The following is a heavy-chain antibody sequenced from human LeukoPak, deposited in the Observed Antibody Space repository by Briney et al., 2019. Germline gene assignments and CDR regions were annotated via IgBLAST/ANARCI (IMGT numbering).Heavy chain of an antibody. J-gene: IGHJ4*02. CDR2: INHSGST. CDR1: GGSFSGYY. V-gene: IGHV4-34*01. CDR3: ARGAHSWFGESPGAYYFDY. Sequence: SETLSLTCAVYGGSFSGYYWSWIRQPPGKGLEWIGEINHSGSTNYNPSLKSRVTISVDTSKNQFSLKLSSVAAADTAVYYCARGAHSWFGESPGAYYFDYWGQGTLVTVSS. D-gene: IGHD3-10*01.